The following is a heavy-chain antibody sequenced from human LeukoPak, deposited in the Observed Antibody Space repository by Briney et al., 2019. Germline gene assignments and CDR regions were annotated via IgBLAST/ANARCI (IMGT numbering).Heavy chain of an antibody. Sequence: GESLKISCKGSGYSFTSYWIGWVRQMPGEGLEWMGIIYPGDSDTRYSPSFQGQVTISADKSISTAYLQWSSLKASDTAMYYCARSAAGKYYYYYYYMDVWGKGTTVTVSS. V-gene: IGHV5-51*01. D-gene: IGHD6-13*01. CDR3: ARSAAGKYYYYYYYMDV. J-gene: IGHJ6*03. CDR2: IYPGDSDT. CDR1: GYSFTSYW.